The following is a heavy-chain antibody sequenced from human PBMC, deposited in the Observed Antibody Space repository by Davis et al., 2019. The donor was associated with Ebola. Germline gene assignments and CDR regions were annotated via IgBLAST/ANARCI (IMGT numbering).Heavy chain of an antibody. CDR1: GFTFSSYW. D-gene: IGHD4-11*01. V-gene: IGHV3-7*03. CDR2: IKQDGSEK. J-gene: IGHJ4*02. CDR3: AKRDDSNDYPYYFDC. Sequence: GESLKISCAASGFTFSSYWMSWVRQAPGKGLEWVANIKQDGSEKYYVDSVKGRFTISRDNSKNTMYLEMNSLRVEDTAMYYCAKRDDSNDYPYYFDCWGQGTLVTVSS.